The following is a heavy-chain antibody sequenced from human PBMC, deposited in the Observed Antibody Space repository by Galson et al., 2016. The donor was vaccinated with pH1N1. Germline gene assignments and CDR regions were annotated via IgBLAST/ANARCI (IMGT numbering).Heavy chain of an antibody. D-gene: IGHD4-17*01. CDR1: GFSLRTSGMC. V-gene: IGHV2-70*01. CDR3: SRLDYGDYSGYFEY. Sequence: PALVKPTQTLTLTCTFSGFSLRTSGMCVSWIRQPPGKALEWLALIDWDDDKYYSTSLKTRLTISKDTSKNQVVLTMTNMDPVDKATYYCSRLDYGDYSGYFEYWGQGTLVTVSS. CDR2: IDWDDDK. J-gene: IGHJ4*02.